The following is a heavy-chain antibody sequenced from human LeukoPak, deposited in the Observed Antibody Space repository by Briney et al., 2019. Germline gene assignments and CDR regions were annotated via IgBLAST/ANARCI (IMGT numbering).Heavy chain of an antibody. CDR2: IYYSGST. CDR3: ARGIMDIQLPAAQRFDP. D-gene: IGHD5-18*01. J-gene: IGHJ5*02. V-gene: IGHV4-39*07. Sequence: SETLSLTCTVSGGSISSSSYYWCWIRQPPGKGLEWIGSIYYSGSTYYNPSLKSRVTISADTSKNQFSLKLSSVTAADTAVYFCARGIMDIQLPAAQRFDPWGQGTLVTVSS. CDR1: GGSISSSSYY.